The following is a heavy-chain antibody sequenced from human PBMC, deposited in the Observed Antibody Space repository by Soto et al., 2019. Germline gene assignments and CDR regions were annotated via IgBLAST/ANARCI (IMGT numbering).Heavy chain of an antibody. CDR1: GYTFTSYY. D-gene: IGHD3-22*01. Sequence: ASVKVSCKASGYTFTSYYMHWVRQAPGQGLEWMGIINPSGGSTSYAQKFQGRVTMTRDTSTSTVYMELSSLRSEDTAVYYCARVVFDCYDRSAKSAFDIWGQGTMVTVSS. J-gene: IGHJ3*02. V-gene: IGHV1-46*01. CDR2: INPSGGST. CDR3: ARVVFDCYDRSAKSAFDI.